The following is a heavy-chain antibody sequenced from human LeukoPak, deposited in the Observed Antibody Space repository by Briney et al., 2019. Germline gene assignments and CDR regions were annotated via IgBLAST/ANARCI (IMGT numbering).Heavy chain of an antibody. D-gene: IGHD6-13*01. Sequence: ASVKVSCKASGYTFTSYDINWVRQATGQGLEWMGWMNPNSGNTGYAQKFQGRVTMTRNTSISTAYMELSSLRSDDTAVYYCARVEAAAGTDYYYYMDVWGKGTTVTISS. CDR2: MNPNSGNT. CDR1: GYTFTSYD. CDR3: ARVEAAAGTDYYYYMDV. J-gene: IGHJ6*03. V-gene: IGHV1-8*01.